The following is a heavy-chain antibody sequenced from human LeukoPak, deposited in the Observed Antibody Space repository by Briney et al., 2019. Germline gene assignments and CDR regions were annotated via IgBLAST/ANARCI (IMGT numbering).Heavy chain of an antibody. V-gene: IGHV3-21*01. Sequence: GGSLRLSCAASGFTFSSYSMNWVRQAPGKGLEWVSSISSSSTYIYYADSMKGRFTISRDNAKNSLYLQMNSLRAEDTAVYYCARARELWFGELVDYYYMDVWGKGTTVTVSS. CDR3: ARARELWFGELVDYYYMDV. CDR2: ISSSSTYI. D-gene: IGHD3-10*01. J-gene: IGHJ6*03. CDR1: GFTFSSYS.